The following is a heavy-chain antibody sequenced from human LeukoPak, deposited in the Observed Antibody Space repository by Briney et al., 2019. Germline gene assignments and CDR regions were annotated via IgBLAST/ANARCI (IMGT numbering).Heavy chain of an antibody. CDR2: IRNKANSFAT. Sequence: GSLRLSCAASGFTFSSYWMNWARQAPGKGLEWVGRIRNKANSFATAYAASVRGRFTISRDDSSNTAYLQMNSLKTEDTAVYYCTRNYDSSGYDYWGQGTQVTVSS. CDR3: TRNYDSSGYDY. J-gene: IGHJ4*02. D-gene: IGHD3-22*01. CDR1: GFTFSSYW. V-gene: IGHV3-73*01.